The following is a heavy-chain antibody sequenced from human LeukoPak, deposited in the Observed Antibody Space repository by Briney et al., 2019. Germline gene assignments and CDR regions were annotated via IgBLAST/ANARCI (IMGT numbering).Heavy chain of an antibody. J-gene: IGHJ4*02. CDR1: GGSISGYY. Sequence: SETLSPTGTVSGGSISGYYWSWIRQTPGKGLEWIGYLYYSGSTKYNPSLKSRVTISVDTSKNQFYLKLTSVTAADTAVYYCARCGDDYNGFDYWGQGTLVTVSS. CDR3: ARCGDDYNGFDY. V-gene: IGHV4-59*08. D-gene: IGHD5-24*01. CDR2: LYYSGST.